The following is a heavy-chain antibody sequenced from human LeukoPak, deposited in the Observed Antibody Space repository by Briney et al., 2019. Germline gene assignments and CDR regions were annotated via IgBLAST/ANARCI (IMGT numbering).Heavy chain of an antibody. V-gene: IGHV1-69*13. CDR1: GGTFSSYA. CDR3: ARARAAAGTHDYYYYGMDV. CDR2: IIPIFGTA. D-gene: IGHD6-13*01. Sequence: SVKVSFTASGGTFSSYAISWVRQAPGQGLEWMGGIIPIFGTANYAQKFQGRVTITADESTSTAYMELSSLRSEDTAVYYCARARAAAGTHDYYYYGMDVWGQGTTVTVSS. J-gene: IGHJ6*02.